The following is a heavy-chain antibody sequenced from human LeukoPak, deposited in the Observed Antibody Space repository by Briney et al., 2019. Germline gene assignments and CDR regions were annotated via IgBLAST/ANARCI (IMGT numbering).Heavy chain of an antibody. J-gene: IGHJ4*02. CDR2: IHTGGTT. CDR1: GFIVSRNY. Sequence: GGSLRPSCAASGFIVSRNYMSWVRQAPGKGLEWVSVIHTGGTTYYADFVKGRFTISSDNSENTLYLQMNSLRAEDTAVYYCAMNYDSSGYYLDYWGQGTLVTVSS. V-gene: IGHV3-66*01. CDR3: AMNYDSSGYYLDY. D-gene: IGHD3-22*01.